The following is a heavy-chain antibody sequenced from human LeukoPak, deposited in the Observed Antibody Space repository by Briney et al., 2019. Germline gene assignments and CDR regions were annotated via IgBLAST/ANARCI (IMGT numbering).Heavy chain of an antibody. CDR2: IGGSSSSL. CDR1: GFTFSIYS. D-gene: IGHD4-17*01. V-gene: IGHV3-21*01. J-gene: IGHJ3*01. Sequence: TAGGSLRLSCVASGFTFSIYSMNWVRQAPGKGLEWVSSIGGSSSSLYYAESVKGRFTISRDNARNSLYLQMNSLRAEDTAVYYCVKEAGQDFGALDAFDVWGQGTMVTVSS. CDR3: VKEAGQDFGALDAFDV.